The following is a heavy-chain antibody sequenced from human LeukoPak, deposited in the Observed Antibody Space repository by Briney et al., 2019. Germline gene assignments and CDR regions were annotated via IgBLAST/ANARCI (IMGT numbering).Heavy chain of an antibody. CDR2: IYTSGST. V-gene: IGHV4-59*10. CDR1: GGSFSGYY. CDR3: ARARSSYSNYYYYYMDV. D-gene: IGHD4-11*01. Sequence: SETLSLTCAVYGGSFSGYYWSWIRQPAGKGLEWIGRIYTSGSTNYNPSLKSRVTISVDTSKNQFSLKLNSVTAADTAVYYCARARSSYSNYYYYYMDVWGKGTTVTVSS. J-gene: IGHJ6*03.